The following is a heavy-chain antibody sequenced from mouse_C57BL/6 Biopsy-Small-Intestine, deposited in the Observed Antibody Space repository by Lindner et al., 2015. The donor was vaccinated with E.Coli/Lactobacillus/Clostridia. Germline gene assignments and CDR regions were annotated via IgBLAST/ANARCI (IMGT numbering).Heavy chain of an antibody. Sequence: VQLQESGPELVKPGASVKISCKASGYSFTDYNMNWVKQSPEKSLEWIGEINPSTGGTIYNQKFKGKATLTVDKSSSTAYMELRSLTSEDTAVYYCARWAYYGSSYWYFDVWGTGTTVTVSS. CDR1: GYSFTDYN. J-gene: IGHJ1*03. CDR2: INPSTGGT. D-gene: IGHD1-1*01. V-gene: IGHV1-42*01. CDR3: ARWAYYGSSYWYFDV.